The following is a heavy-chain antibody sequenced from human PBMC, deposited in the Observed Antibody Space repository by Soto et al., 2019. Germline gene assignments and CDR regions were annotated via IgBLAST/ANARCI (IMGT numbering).Heavy chain of an antibody. J-gene: IGHJ4*02. Sequence: GGSLRLSCAASGFTFSSYGMHWVRQAPGKGLEWVAVIWYDGSNKYYADSVKGRFTISRDNSKNTLYLQMNSLRAEDTAVYYCARETGNPLSERRKYYFDYWGQGTLVTVS. CDR1: GFTFSSYG. V-gene: IGHV3-33*01. CDR3: ARETGNPLSERRKYYFDY. CDR2: IWYDGSNK.